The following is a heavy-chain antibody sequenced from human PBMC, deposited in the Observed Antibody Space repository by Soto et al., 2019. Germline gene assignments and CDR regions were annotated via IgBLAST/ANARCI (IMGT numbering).Heavy chain of an antibody. CDR3: AAGGTRWLHSPFDY. Sequence: QVQLLQSGAEVKKPGASVKASCKVSGHTLTELSMHWVRQAPGRGLEWMGGFDPEDGETIFAQKFQGRVTMTEDTSTDSTYMELTSLRSEDTAVYYCAAGGTRWLHSPFDYWGQGTLVTISS. D-gene: IGHD1-1*01. J-gene: IGHJ4*02. V-gene: IGHV1-24*01. CDR1: GHTLTELS. CDR2: FDPEDGET.